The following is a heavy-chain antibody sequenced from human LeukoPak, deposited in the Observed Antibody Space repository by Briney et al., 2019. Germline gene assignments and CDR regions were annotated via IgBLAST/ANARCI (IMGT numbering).Heavy chain of an antibody. Sequence: PGGSLRLSCAASGFTFDAYAMHWVRQAPGKGLEWVSGINWNIIGYADSVKGRFTISRDNAKNSLYLQMNSLRAEDTAVYYCAKDSSFAFDYWGQGTLVTVSS. CDR3: AKDSSFAFDY. J-gene: IGHJ4*02. V-gene: IGHV3-9*01. CDR2: INWNII. D-gene: IGHD6-13*01. CDR1: GFTFDAYA.